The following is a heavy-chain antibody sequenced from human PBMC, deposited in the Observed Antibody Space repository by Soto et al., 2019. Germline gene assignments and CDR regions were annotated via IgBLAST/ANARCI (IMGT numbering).Heavy chain of an antibody. CDR2: IDPKNGGT. Sequence: QVQLVQSGTEVKKPGATVKVSCKASGYTVTDYYIHWVRQAPGQGLEWMGWIDPKNGGTIYAQKFQDRVTMTRDTSISTAYMYLSRLTSDDTALYYCARDDYGIYPYWGQGTLVTVSS. CDR1: GYTVTDYY. D-gene: IGHD1-26*01. CDR3: ARDDYGIYPY. V-gene: IGHV1-2*02. J-gene: IGHJ4*02.